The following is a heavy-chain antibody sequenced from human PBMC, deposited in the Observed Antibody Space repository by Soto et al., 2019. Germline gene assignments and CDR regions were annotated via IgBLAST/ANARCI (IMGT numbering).Heavy chain of an antibody. CDR1: GFTFSNYG. CDR3: ATSRGYCSSGTCFDY. V-gene: IGHV3-33*01. J-gene: IGHJ4*02. CDR2: IWHVGSNT. Sequence: QVQLVESGGGVVQPGRSLRLSCAASGFTFSNYGMKWVRQAPGKGLEWVALIWHVGSNTYYSDAVKGRFTISKDNSKNTLYLQMNSRRAEDTAVYYCATSRGYCSSGTCFDYWGQGTLVTVSS. D-gene: IGHD2-15*01.